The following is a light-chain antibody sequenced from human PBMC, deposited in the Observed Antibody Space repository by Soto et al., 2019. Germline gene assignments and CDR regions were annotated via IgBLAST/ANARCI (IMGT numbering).Light chain of an antibody. CDR2: VAS. CDR3: QQYNSWPIT. CDR1: QSVTNN. Sequence: EIVMTQSPATLCVSPGERVTLSCRASQSVTNNLAWYQQKPGQAPRLLIYVASTRAPGIPARFSGSGSGTEFTLTISSLQSEDFAVYYCQQYNSWPITFGRGTRLEIK. V-gene: IGKV3-15*01. J-gene: IGKJ5*01.